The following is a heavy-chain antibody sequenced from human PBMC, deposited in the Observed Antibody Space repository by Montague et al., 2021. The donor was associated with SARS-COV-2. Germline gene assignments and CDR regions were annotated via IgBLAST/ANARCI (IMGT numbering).Heavy chain of an antibody. J-gene: IGHJ2*01. D-gene: IGHD7-27*01. CDR3: ARNRGWGSRGAGYIDL. Sequence: TLSLTCTVSGGSISGDNYYWTWIRQHPGKGLEWIAYIYYTGSTYYXPSLQSRLRTSLDTSKNQFSLTLTSATAADTAIYYCARNRGWGSRGAGYIDLWGRGTLATVSS. V-gene: IGHV4-31*03. CDR1: GGSISGDNYY. CDR2: IYYTGST.